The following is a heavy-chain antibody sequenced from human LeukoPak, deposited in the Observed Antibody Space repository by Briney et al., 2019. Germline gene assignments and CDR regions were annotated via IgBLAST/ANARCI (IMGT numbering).Heavy chain of an antibody. CDR2: IYHGGRT. CDR1: GYSISSGYY. Sequence: SETLSLTCTVSGYSISSGYYWGWIRQTPGKGLEWIGYIYHGGRTDYNPSLKSRVTISVDTSKNQFSLKLSSVTAADTAVYYCARHAGIAAVGTWGVDCWGQGTLVTVSS. CDR3: ARHAGIAAVGTWGVDC. J-gene: IGHJ4*02. V-gene: IGHV4-38-2*02. D-gene: IGHD6-13*01.